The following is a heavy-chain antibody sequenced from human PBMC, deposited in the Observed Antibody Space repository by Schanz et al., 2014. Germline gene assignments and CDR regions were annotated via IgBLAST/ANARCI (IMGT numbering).Heavy chain of an antibody. CDR3: YGMDV. J-gene: IGHJ6*02. CDR2: IFFRGST. CDR1: GGSISSSSYF. Sequence: QLQLQESGPGLVKPSETLSLTCTVSGGSISSSSYFWGWIRQPPGKGLEWIGYIFFRGSTYYNPSLKSRVTISIDTSKTQFSLRLTSVTAADTAVYYCYGMDVWGQGTTVTVSS. V-gene: IGHV4-39*07.